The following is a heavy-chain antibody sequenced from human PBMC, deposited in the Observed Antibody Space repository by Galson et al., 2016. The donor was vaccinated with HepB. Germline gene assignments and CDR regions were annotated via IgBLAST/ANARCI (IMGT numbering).Heavy chain of an antibody. CDR1: GGSISSAYW. Sequence: SETLSLTCAVSGGSISSAYWWSWIRQSPGKGLEWIGEIYHSGTTNYNPSLKSRVTISVDKAKNHFSLNLQSVTAADTAVYYCARRPPNFDVLTGCYVPSWGQGTLVTVSA. D-gene: IGHD3-9*01. CDR2: IYHSGTT. CDR3: ARRPPNFDVLTGCYVPS. V-gene: IGHV4-4*02. J-gene: IGHJ5*02.